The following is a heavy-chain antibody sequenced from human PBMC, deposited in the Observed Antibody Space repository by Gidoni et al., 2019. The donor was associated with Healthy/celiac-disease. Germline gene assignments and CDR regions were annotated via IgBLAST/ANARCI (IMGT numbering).Heavy chain of an antibody. Sequence: QVQLQESGPGLVKPSETLSLTCTVPGGSISSYYWSWIRQPPGKGLEWIGYIYYSGSTNYNPSLKSRVTISVDTSKNQFSLKLSSVTAADTAVYYCARGVYYYGSGSYVLFDYWGQGTLVTVSS. J-gene: IGHJ4*02. CDR3: ARGVYYYGSGSYVLFDY. CDR1: GGSISSYY. D-gene: IGHD3-10*01. V-gene: IGHV4-59*01. CDR2: IYYSGST.